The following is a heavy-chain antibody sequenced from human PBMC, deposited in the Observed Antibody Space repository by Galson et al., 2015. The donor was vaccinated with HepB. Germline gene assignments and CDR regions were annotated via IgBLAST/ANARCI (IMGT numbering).Heavy chain of an antibody. CDR1: GFTFSSYG. CDR2: ISYDGSNK. J-gene: IGHJ6*02. CDR3: AKDHQWLVEGNGMDV. V-gene: IGHV3-30*18. D-gene: IGHD6-19*01. Sequence: SLRLSCAASGFTFSSYGMHWVRQAPGKGLEWVAVISYDGSNKYYADSVKGRFTISRDNSKNTLYLQMNSLRAEDTAVYYCAKDHQWLVEGNGMDVWGQGTTVTVSS.